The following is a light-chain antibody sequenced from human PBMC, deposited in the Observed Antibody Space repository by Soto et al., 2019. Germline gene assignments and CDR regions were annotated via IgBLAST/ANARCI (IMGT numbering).Light chain of an antibody. V-gene: IGKV3-15*01. CDR2: GAS. CDR3: QQYYDYPPLI. Sequence: EILMTQSPVTLSVSPGDRVTLSCSASRNINRKVAWYQQKPGQAPRLLISGASTRATGIPTRFSGSGSGTEFTLTISNLQSEDFAVYYCQQYYDYPPLIFGGGTKGEIK. J-gene: IGKJ4*01. CDR1: RNINRK.